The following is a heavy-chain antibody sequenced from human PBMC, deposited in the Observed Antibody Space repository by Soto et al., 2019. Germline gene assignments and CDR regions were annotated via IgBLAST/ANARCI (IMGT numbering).Heavy chain of an antibody. D-gene: IGHD6-13*01. Sequence: EVQLLESGGGLVQPGGSLRLSCAASGFTFSSYAMSWVRQAPGKGLEWVSVISGSGGSTYYADSVKGRFTISRDNSKNMLFLQMNSLRAEDTAVYYCAKRAAGTSFAYWGQGTLVTVSS. J-gene: IGHJ4*02. V-gene: IGHV3-23*01. CDR1: GFTFSSYA. CDR3: AKRAAGTSFAY. CDR2: ISGSGGST.